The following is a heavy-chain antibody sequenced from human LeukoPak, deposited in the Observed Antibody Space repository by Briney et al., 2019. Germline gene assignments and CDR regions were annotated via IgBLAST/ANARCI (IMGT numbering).Heavy chain of an antibody. J-gene: IGHJ4*02. Sequence: ASVKVSCKASGYTFTSYDINWVRQATGQGLEWMGWMNPNSGNTGYAQKFQGRVTMTRNTSISTAYMELSSLRSEDTAVYYCARIVGSSGPRDYWGQGILVTVSS. V-gene: IGHV1-8*01. CDR2: MNPNSGNT. D-gene: IGHD6-19*01. CDR1: GYTFTSYD. CDR3: ARIVGSSGPRDY.